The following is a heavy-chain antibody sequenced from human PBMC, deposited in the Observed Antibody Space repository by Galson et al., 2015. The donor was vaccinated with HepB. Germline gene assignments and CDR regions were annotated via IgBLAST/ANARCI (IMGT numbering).Heavy chain of an antibody. CDR3: ARAPRGGQWPPGYYFDY. CDR2: ISYDGSNK. Sequence: SLRLSCAASGFTFSSYAMHWVRQAPGKGLEWVAVISYDGSNKYYADSVKGRFTISRDNSKNTLYLQMNSLRAEDTAVYYCARAPRGGQWPPGYYFDYWGQGTLVTVSS. V-gene: IGHV3-30-3*01. J-gene: IGHJ4*02. D-gene: IGHD6-19*01. CDR1: GFTFSSYA.